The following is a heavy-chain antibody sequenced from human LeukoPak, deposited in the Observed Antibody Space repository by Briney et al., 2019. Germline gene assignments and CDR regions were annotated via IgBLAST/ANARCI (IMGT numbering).Heavy chain of an antibody. J-gene: IGHJ4*02. CDR3: ARDLASRSSGWYYFDY. D-gene: IGHD6-19*01. CDR1: GYTFTVYY. V-gene: IGHV1-2*02. CDR2: INPNSGGT. Sequence: ASVKVSCKASGYTFTVYYMHWVRQAPGQGLEWMGWINPNSGGTNYAQKFQGRVTMTRDTSISTAYMELSRLRSDDTAVYYCARDLASRSSGWYYFDYWGQGTLVTVSS.